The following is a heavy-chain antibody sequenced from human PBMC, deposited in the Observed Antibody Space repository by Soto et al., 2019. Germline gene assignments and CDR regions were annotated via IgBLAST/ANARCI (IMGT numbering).Heavy chain of an antibody. J-gene: IGHJ6*02. V-gene: IGHV1-46*01. CDR3: ARDSGTLPYYYGMDV. D-gene: IGHD1-1*01. Sequence: ASVKVSCKASGYTFTSYYMHWVRQAPGQGLEWMGIINPSGGSTSYAQKFQGRVTMTRDTSTSTVYMELSSLRSEDTAVYYCARDSGTLPYYYGMDVWGQGTTVTVSS. CDR1: GYTFTSYY. CDR2: INPSGGST.